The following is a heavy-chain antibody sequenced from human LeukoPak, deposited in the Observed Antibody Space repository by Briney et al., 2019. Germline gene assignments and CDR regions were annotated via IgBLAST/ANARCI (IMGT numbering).Heavy chain of an antibody. CDR3: ARRIYAIAATILGPLGY. CDR1: GFTFSSYA. CDR2: ISYDGSNK. Sequence: GGSLRLSCAASGFTFSSYAMHWVRQAPGKGLEWVAVISYDGSNKYYADSVKGRFTISRDNSKNTLYLQMNSLRAEDTAVYYCARRIYAIAATILGPLGYWGQGTLVTVSS. D-gene: IGHD5-12*01. J-gene: IGHJ4*02. V-gene: IGHV3-30*04.